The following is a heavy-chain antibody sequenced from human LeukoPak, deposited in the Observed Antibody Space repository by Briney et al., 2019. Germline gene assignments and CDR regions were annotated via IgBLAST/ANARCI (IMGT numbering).Heavy chain of an antibody. V-gene: IGHV4-34*01. CDR3: ARGRRYYDFWSGYYTGDYYYYYYMDV. CDR1: GGSFSGYY. D-gene: IGHD3-3*01. Sequence: PSETLSLTCAVYGGSFSGYYWSWIRQPQGKGLEWIGEINHSGSTNYNPSLKSRVTISVDTSKNQFSLKLSSVTAADTAVYYCARGRRYYDFWSGYYTGDYYYYYYMDVWGKGTTVTVSS. CDR2: INHSGST. J-gene: IGHJ6*03.